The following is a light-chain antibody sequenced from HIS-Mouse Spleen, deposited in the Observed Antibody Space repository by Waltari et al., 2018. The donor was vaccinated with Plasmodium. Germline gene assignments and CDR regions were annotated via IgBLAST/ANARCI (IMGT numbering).Light chain of an antibody. J-gene: IGKJ3*01. CDR1: QSVSSN. Sequence: EIVLTQSPAPLSVSQGERATLPCRASQSVSSNLAWYQQKPGQAPRLLIYGASTRATGIPARFSGSGSGTEFTLTISSLQSEDFAVYYCQQYNNWSFTFGPGTKVDIK. CDR3: QQYNNWSFT. V-gene: IGKV3-15*01. CDR2: GAS.